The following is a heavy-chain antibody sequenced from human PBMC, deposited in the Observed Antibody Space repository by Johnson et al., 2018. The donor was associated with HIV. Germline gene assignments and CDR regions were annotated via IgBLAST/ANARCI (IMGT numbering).Heavy chain of an antibody. CDR3: ARDGRGEQLVDQGDAFDI. CDR2: IYSGGST. V-gene: IGHV3-66*01. CDR1: GFTVSSNY. Sequence: VHLVESGGGLVQPGGSLRLSCAASGFTVSSNYMSWVRQAPGKGLEWVSVIYSGGSTYYADSVMGRFNISRDNSKNSLYLQMNSLRAEDTALYFCARDGRGEQLVDQGDAFDIWGQGTMVTVSS. D-gene: IGHD6-6*01. J-gene: IGHJ3*02.